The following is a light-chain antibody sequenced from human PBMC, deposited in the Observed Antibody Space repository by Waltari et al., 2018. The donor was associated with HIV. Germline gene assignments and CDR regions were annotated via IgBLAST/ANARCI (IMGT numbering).Light chain of an antibody. Sequence: QSALTQPPSASGSPGQSVAISCTGSSNDIGTYNFVSWYQHHPGKAPKLSIYDVTRRPPGIPDRFSGTKSGYTASLTVSDLQVEDEADYYCVSYTEKDTFLLFGGGTKLAV. V-gene: IGLV2-8*01. CDR3: VSYTEKDTFLL. CDR1: SNDIGTYNF. CDR2: DVT. J-gene: IGLJ2*01.